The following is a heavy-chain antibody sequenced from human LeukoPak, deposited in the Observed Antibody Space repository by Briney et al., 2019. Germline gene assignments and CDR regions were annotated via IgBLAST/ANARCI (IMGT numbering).Heavy chain of an antibody. CDR3: ASMTGIAAAGY. D-gene: IGHD6-13*01. CDR1: GGSISSSSYY. CDR2: IYYSGST. Sequence: SKTLSLTCTVSGGSISSSSYYWGWIRQPPGKGLEWIGSIYYSGSTYYNPSLKSRVTISVDTSKNQFSLKLSSVTAADTAVYYCASMTGIAAAGYWGQGTLVTVSS. J-gene: IGHJ4*02. V-gene: IGHV4-39*01.